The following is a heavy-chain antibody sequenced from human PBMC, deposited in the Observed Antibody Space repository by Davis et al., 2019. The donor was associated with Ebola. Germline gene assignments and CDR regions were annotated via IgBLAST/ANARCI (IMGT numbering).Heavy chain of an antibody. V-gene: IGHV4-38-2*01. CDR1: GYSISSGYY. CDR3: ARGPPLWFGGLDYYYMDV. Sequence: PSETLSLTCGVSGYSISSGYYWGWIRQPPGKGLEWIGSIYHSGSTYYNPSLKSRVTISVDTSKNQFSLKLSSVTAADTAVYYCARGPPLWFGGLDYYYMDVWGKGTTVTVSS. CDR2: IYHSGST. D-gene: IGHD3-10*01. J-gene: IGHJ6*03.